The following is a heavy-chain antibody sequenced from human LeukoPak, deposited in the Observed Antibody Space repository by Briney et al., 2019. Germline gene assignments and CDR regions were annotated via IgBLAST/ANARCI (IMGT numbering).Heavy chain of an antibody. J-gene: IGHJ3*01. Sequence: GGSLRLSCVASGFMFNNYWMTWVRQAPGKGLEWVANIKQDGSVEHYVDSVKGRFTVSRDNAKNSVYLQMNSLRAEDTAQYFCARDPNGDYIGAFEFWGRGTVVTVSS. CDR2: IKQDGSVE. D-gene: IGHD4-17*01. CDR3: ARDPNGDYIGAFEF. V-gene: IGHV3-7*03. CDR1: GFMFNNYW.